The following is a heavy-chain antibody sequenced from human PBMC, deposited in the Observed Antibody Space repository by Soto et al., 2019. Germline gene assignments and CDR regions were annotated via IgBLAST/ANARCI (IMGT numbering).Heavy chain of an antibody. J-gene: IGHJ4*02. CDR3: ARDSQWSGSYVFDY. CDR2: ISYDGSSQ. CDR1: GFTFSRHA. V-gene: IGHV3-30-3*01. D-gene: IGHD1-26*01. Sequence: QVQLVESGGGVVQPGRSLRLSCAASGFTFSRHAMHWVRQSPGKGLEWVAAISYDGSSQYYADSVKGRLTISRDKSKNTQSLQINSLRLEDTAVYDCARDSQWSGSYVFDYWGQGTLVTVSS.